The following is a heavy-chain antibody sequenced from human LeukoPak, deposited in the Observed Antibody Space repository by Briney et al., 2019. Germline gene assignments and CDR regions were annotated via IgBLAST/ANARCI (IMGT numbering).Heavy chain of an antibody. Sequence: GGSLRLSCAASGFTFSNYAMSWVRQAPGLGLEWVSGISGGGYSTYYADSVKGRFTISRDNSKNTLYLQMNSLRAEDTAVYYCATGGSGHIPYDKPRYWGQGTLVTVSS. V-gene: IGHV3-23*01. D-gene: IGHD3-22*01. J-gene: IGHJ4*02. CDR2: ISGGGYST. CDR1: GFTFSNYA. CDR3: ATGGSGHIPYDKPRY.